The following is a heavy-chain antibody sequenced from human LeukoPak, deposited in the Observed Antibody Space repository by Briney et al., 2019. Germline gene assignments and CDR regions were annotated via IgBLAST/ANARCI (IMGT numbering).Heavy chain of an antibody. D-gene: IGHD3-10*01. V-gene: IGHV3-30*18. CDR1: GFTFSSYG. J-gene: IGHJ2*01. CDR3: AKDGEPLLWFGELIQYWYFDL. Sequence: GGSLRLSCAASGFTFSSYGMHWVRQAPGKGLEWVAVISYDGSNKYYADSVKGRFTISRDNSKNTLSLQMNSLRADDTAVYYRAKDGEPLLWFGELIQYWYFDLWGRGTLVTVSS. CDR2: ISYDGSNK.